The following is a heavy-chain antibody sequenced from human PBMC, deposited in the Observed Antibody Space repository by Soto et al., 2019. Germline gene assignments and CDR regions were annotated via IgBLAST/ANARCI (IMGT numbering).Heavy chain of an antibody. CDR2: ITPYKYNT. V-gene: IGHV1-18*04. J-gene: IGHJ4*02. D-gene: IGHD1-20*01. Sequence: QVQLVQSGAEVKKPGASVRVSCKASGYTFSDYGISWVRQAPGQGLEWMGWITPYKYNTNYAQKFQGRVTMTTDTSTSTGSMELRSLRSDDTAIYYCARDFVRDHNVNDYWGQGTLVTVSS. CDR3: ARDFVRDHNVNDY. CDR1: GYTFSDYG.